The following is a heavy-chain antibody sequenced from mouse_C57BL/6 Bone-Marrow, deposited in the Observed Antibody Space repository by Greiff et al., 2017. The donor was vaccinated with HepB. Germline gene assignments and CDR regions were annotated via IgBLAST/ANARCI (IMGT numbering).Heavy chain of an antibody. Sequence: EVKLVESGGDLVKPGGSLKLSCAASGFTFSSYGMSWVRQTPDKRLEWVATISSGGSYTYYPDSVKGRCTISRDNAKNTLYLKMSSLKSEDTAMYYCARHYYGSSYDAMDYWGQGTSVTVSS. V-gene: IGHV5-6*02. D-gene: IGHD1-1*01. J-gene: IGHJ4*01. CDR1: GFTFSSYG. CDR2: ISSGGSYT. CDR3: ARHYYGSSYDAMDY.